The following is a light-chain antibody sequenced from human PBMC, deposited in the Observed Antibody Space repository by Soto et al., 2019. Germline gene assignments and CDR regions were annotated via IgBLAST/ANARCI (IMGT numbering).Light chain of an antibody. Sequence: EIVMTQSPATLPVSPGERATLSCRASQSVRLSLAGYQQKPGQAPRLHIYGASTRATGIPARFSGSGSGTEFTLTISSLQSEDFAVYYCQQYNNWPGTFGQGTKVEIK. CDR1: QSVRLS. CDR2: GAS. J-gene: IGKJ1*01. V-gene: IGKV3-15*01. CDR3: QQYNNWPGT.